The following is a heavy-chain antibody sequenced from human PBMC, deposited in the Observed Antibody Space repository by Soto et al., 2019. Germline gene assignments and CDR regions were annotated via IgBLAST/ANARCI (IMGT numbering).Heavy chain of an antibody. CDR3: ARVKDIILVPAAMMGGWFDP. CDR1: GGSISSGDYY. J-gene: IGHJ5*02. V-gene: IGHV4-30-4*01. D-gene: IGHD2-2*01. CDR2: IYYSGST. Sequence: PSETLSLTCTVSGGSISSGDYYWSWIRQPPGKGLVWIGYIYYSGSTYYNPSLKSRVTISVDTSKNQFSLKLSSVTAADTAVYYCARVKDIILVPAAMMGGWFDPWGQGTLVTVSS.